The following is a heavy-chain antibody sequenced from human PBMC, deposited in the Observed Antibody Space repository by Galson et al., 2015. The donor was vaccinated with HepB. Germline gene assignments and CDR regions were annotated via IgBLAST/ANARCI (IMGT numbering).Heavy chain of an antibody. V-gene: IGHV3-15*01. CDR2: IKSKTDGGTT. D-gene: IGHD6-19*01. CDR3: TTANLFVAGYYYYGMDV. J-gene: IGHJ6*02. CDR1: GFTFSNAW. Sequence: SLRLSCAASGFTFSNAWMSWVRQAPGKGLEWVGRIKSKTDGGTTDYAAPVKGRFTISRDDSKNTLYLQMNSLKTEDTAVYYCTTANLFVAGYYYYGMDVWGQGTTVTVSS.